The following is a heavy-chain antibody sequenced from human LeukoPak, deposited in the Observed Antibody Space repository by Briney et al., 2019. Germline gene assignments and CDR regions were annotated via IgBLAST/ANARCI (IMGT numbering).Heavy chain of an antibody. CDR1: GFTFSNYA. J-gene: IGHJ4*02. V-gene: IGHV3-23*01. Sequence: GGSLRLSCAASGFTFSNYAMNWVRQAPGKGLEWVSSISGSGGRTYYADSVKGRFTISRDNSKNTLDLQMNSLRSEDTAVYYCATVGYSYGPEHNYYFDYWGQGTLVTVSS. D-gene: IGHD5-18*01. CDR2: ISGSGGRT. CDR3: ATVGYSYGPEHNYYFDY.